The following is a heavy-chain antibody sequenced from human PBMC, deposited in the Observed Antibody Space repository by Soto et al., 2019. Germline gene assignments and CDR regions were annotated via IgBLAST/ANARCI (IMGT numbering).Heavy chain of an antibody. CDR2: VSHDGRNT. Sequence: VQLVESGGGVVQPGRSLRLSCTASGFTFSDYAMHWVRQAPGKGLEWVSVVSHDGRNTHYADSVKGRFTISRDSSKNTVSLEMTSLRAEDTAVYYCAKGGRQWLVTSDFNYWGQGALVTVSS. V-gene: IGHV3-30*18. D-gene: IGHD6-19*01. CDR1: GFTFSDYA. CDR3: AKGGRQWLVTSDFNY. J-gene: IGHJ4*02.